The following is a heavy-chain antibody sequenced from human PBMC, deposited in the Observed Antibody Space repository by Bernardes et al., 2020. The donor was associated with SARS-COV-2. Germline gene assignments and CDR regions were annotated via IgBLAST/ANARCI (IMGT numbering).Heavy chain of an antibody. V-gene: IGHV3-21*01. J-gene: IGHJ5*02. D-gene: IGHD3-22*01. CDR1: GFTFITFNSYT. Sequence: GGSLRLSCTASGFTFITFNSYTMNWVRQNPGKGLDWVASISPWSGDKYYADSVRGRFTISRDNSKDSVYLQMNNLRADDTAVYYCVRDNYDSNGSWFDPWGQGTLVIVSA. CDR2: ISPWSGDK. CDR3: VRDNYDSNGSWFDP.